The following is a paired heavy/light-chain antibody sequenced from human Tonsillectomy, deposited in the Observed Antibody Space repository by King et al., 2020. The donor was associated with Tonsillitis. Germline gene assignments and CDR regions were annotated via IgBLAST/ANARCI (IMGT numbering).Light chain of an antibody. CDR3: QKYNSAPLT. Sequence: DIQMTQSPSSLSASVGDRVTITCRASQGISNYLAWYQQKPGKLPKLLIYAASTLQSGVPSRFSGSGSGTDFTLTISSLQPEDVATYYCQKYNSAPLTFGGGTKVEIK. V-gene: IGKV1-27*01. CDR1: QGISNY. J-gene: IGKJ4*01. CDR2: AAS.
Heavy chain of an antibody. CDR1: GFTFSSYA. J-gene: IGHJ4*02. Sequence: QVQLVESGGGVVQPGRSLRLSCAASGFTFSSYAMHWVRQAPGKGLEWVAVISYDGSNKYYADSVKGRFTISRDNSKNTLYLQMNSLRAEDTAVYYCARDLGDTAMVDYWGQGTLVTVSS. V-gene: IGHV3-30*04. CDR3: ARDLGDTAMVDY. D-gene: IGHD5-18*01. CDR2: ISYDGSNK.